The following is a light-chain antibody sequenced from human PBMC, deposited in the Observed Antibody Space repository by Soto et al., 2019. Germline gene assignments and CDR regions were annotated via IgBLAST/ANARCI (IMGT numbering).Light chain of an antibody. CDR3: GTWDSSPSAGVV. J-gene: IGLJ2*01. Sequence: QSVLTQPPSVSAAPGQKVTISCSGSSSNIGNNYVSWYQQLPGTAPKLLIYDNNKRPSGIPDRFSGSKSGTSATLDITGLQTGDEADYYCGTWDSSPSAGVVFGGGTKVTVL. CDR1: SSNIGNNY. CDR2: DNN. V-gene: IGLV1-51*01.